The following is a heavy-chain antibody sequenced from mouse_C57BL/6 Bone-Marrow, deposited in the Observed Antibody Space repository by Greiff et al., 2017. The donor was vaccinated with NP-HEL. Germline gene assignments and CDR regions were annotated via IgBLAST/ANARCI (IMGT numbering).Heavy chain of an antibody. Sequence: QVQLQQSGAELVRPGTSVKVSCKASGYAFTNYLIEWVKQRPGQGLEWIGVINPGSGGTNYNEKFKGKATLTADKSSSTAYMQLSSLTSEDSAVYFCARCNARYYYGSSLDDWGQGTTLTVSS. CDR1: GYAFTNYL. CDR3: ARCNARYYYGSSLDD. J-gene: IGHJ2*01. D-gene: IGHD1-1*01. V-gene: IGHV1-54*01. CDR2: INPGSGGT.